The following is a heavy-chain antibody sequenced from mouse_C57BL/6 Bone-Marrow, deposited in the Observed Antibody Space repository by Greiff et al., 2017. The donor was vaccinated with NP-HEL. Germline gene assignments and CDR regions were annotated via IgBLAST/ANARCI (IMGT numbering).Heavy chain of an antibody. Sequence: QVQLQQPGAEFVKPGASVKMSCKASGYTFTSYWITWVKQRPGQGLEWIGDIYPGSGSSNYNEKLKSKATLTVDTSSSTAYMQRSSLTSEDTAVYYCARDDYDEKDYFDYWGQGTTLTVSS. J-gene: IGHJ2*01. V-gene: IGHV1-55*01. D-gene: IGHD2-4*01. CDR1: GYTFTSYW. CDR2: IYPGSGSS. CDR3: ARDDYDEKDYFDY.